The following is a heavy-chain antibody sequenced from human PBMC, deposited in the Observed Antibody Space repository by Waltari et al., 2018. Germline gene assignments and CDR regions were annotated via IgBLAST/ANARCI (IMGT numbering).Heavy chain of an antibody. CDR3: ARGVFDS. CDR2: VSGTTSYR. CDR1: GFDFNLYG. V-gene: IGHV3-21*01. Sequence: DVQLVESGGGLVKPGGSLRLSCGASGFDFNLYGVNWVRQCQGKGPEWVSLVSGTTSYRYDADAVKGRFTVSRDSAKTSVYLQMDSLRVEDTAVYYCARGVFDSWGQGTLVTVSS. J-gene: IGHJ5*01.